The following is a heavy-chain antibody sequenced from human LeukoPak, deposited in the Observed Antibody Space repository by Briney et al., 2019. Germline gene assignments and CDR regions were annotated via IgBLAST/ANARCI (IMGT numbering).Heavy chain of an antibody. D-gene: IGHD1-7*01. V-gene: IGHV4-4*07. CDR1: GGSISSYY. J-gene: IGHJ5*02. Sequence: PSETLSLTCTVSGGSISSYYWSWIRQPAGKGLEWIGRIYTSGSTNYNPSLKSRVTMSVDTPKNQFSLKLSSVTAADTAVYYCARDNWNYRGPNWFDPWGQGTLVTVSS. CDR3: ARDNWNYRGPNWFDP. CDR2: IYTSGST.